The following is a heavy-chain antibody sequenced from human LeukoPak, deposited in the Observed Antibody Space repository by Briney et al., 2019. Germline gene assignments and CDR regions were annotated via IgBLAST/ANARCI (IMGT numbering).Heavy chain of an antibody. V-gene: IGHV1-18*01. D-gene: IGHD5-12*01. CDR3: ARDRGGYDPFDY. CDR1: GYTFTSYG. Sequence: ASVKVSCKASGYTFTSYGISWVRQAPGQGLEWMGWISAYNGNTNYAQKLQGRVTMTTDTSTSTAYMELSSLRSEDTAVYYCARDRGGYDPFDYWGQGTLVTVSS. CDR2: ISAYNGNT. J-gene: IGHJ4*02.